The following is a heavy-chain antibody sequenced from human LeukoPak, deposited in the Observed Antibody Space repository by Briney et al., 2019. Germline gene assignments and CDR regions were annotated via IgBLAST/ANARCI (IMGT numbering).Heavy chain of an antibody. Sequence: KPGGSLRLSCAASGFTFSSYSMTGVRQAPGKGLEWVSSITGSSTCIDYADSVKGRFTISRDNAKNSLYLQMNSLRAEDTAVYYCARDLNFWSSYSTRGFDYWGQGTLVTVSS. J-gene: IGHJ4*02. V-gene: IGHV3-21*01. CDR2: ITGSSTCI. CDR1: GFTFSSYS. CDR3: ARDLNFWSSYSTRGFDY. D-gene: IGHD3-3*01.